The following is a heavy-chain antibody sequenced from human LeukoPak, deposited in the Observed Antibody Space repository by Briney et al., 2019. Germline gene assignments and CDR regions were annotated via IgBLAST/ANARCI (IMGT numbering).Heavy chain of an antibody. Sequence: EASVKVSCKASGYTFTGYYMHWVRQAPGQGLEWMGWINPNSGGTNYAQKFQGRVTMTRDTSISTAYMELSRLRSDDTAVYYCARDYTLLWFGEPANWFDLWGQGTLVTVSS. D-gene: IGHD3-10*01. CDR2: INPNSGGT. J-gene: IGHJ5*02. V-gene: IGHV1-2*02. CDR1: GYTFTGYY. CDR3: ARDYTLLWFGEPANWFDL.